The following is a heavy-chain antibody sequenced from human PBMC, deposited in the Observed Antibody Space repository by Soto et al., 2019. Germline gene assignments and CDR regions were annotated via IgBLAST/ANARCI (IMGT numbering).Heavy chain of an antibody. D-gene: IGHD5-12*01. CDR3: ARHHGPTTSENWFDP. J-gene: IGHJ5*02. V-gene: IGHV1-18*01. Sequence: QVHLVQSGVEVKTPGASVKVSCQASGYTFSTYDISWVRQAPGQGLEWMGWISTYSGDTKYAQKFQGRVTMTTDTSTTTAYLELRSLRSDDTVVYYCARHHGPTTSENWFDPWGQGTLVTVSS. CDR1: GYTFSTYD. CDR2: ISTYSGDT.